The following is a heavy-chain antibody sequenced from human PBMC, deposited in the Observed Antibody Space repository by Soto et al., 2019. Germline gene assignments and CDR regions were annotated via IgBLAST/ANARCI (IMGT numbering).Heavy chain of an antibody. V-gene: IGHV4-59*01. CDR2: IYYSGST. D-gene: IGHD3-10*01. CDR3: ARWLWWDQHHYGSGIDWFDP. CDR1: GGSISSYY. Sequence: QVQLQESGPGLVKPSETLSLTCTVSGGSISSYYWSWIRQPPGKGLEWIGYIYYSGSTNYNPSLKLRVTIPVDTSKNRFSLKLSSVTAADTAVYYCARWLWWDQHHYGSGIDWFDPWGQGTLVTVSS. J-gene: IGHJ5*02.